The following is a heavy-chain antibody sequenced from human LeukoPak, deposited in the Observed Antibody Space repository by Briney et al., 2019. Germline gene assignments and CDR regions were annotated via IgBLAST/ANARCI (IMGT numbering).Heavy chain of an antibody. Sequence: SDTLSLTCTVSGASISSTSYYWGWIRQPPGKGLEWIGSTYYRGTTYYNPSLKSRVTISVDTSKNQFSLQLSSVTAADTAVYYCARDWNRYADWGQGTLVTVSS. CDR2: TYYRGTT. CDR3: ARDWNRYAD. J-gene: IGHJ4*02. D-gene: IGHD1-1*01. CDR1: GASISSTSYY. V-gene: IGHV4-39*07.